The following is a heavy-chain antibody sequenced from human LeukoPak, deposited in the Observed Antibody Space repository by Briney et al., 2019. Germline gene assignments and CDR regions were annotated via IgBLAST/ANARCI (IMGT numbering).Heavy chain of an antibody. V-gene: IGHV4-59*01. J-gene: IGHJ3*02. CDR1: GGFISSYY. Sequence: SETLFLTCTVSGGFISSYYWSWIRQPPGKGLEWIGYIYYSGSTNYNPSLKSRVITSADTSKNQFSLNLTSVTAADTAVYYCVRASVESGGAFDIWGQGTMVTVSS. CDR2: IYYSGST. CDR3: VRASVESGGAFDI. D-gene: IGHD2-15*01.